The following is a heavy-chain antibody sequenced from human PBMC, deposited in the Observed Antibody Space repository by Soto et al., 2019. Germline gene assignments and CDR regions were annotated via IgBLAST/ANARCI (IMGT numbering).Heavy chain of an antibody. CDR2: ISGGGLST. D-gene: IGHD2-21*02. CDR3: AITPNCGRDCSADSYWFFDL. Sequence: EVQLLESGGNLVQPGGSLRLSCAASGLTFSNSAMSWVRQAPGKGLEWVSAISGGGLSTYYADSVKGRFTISRDNSRNTLFLQMSALRAEDTAVYYCAITPNCGRDCSADSYWFFDLWGRGTLVTVSS. J-gene: IGHJ2*01. V-gene: IGHV3-23*01. CDR1: GLTFSNSA.